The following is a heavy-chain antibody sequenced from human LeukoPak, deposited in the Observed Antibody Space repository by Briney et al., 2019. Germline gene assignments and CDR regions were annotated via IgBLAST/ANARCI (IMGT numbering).Heavy chain of an antibody. Sequence: PSETLSLTCTVSGGSISSSSYYWGWIRQPPGKGLEWIGNIYYSGSTYYNPSLKSRVTISVDTSKNLFSLKLNSVTAADTAVYYCATHSGTYPGSLDYWGQGTLVTVSS. CDR2: IYYSGST. CDR3: ATHSGTYPGSLDY. D-gene: IGHD1-26*01. CDR1: GGSISSSSYY. J-gene: IGHJ4*02. V-gene: IGHV4-39*07.